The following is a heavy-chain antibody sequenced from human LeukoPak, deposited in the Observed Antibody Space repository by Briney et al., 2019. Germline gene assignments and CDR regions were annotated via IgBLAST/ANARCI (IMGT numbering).Heavy chain of an antibody. CDR2: IYYRGGT. J-gene: IGHJ4*02. V-gene: IGHV4-31*03. CDR3: ARSSGARGDV. D-gene: IGHD2-15*01. CDR1: GGSISSGGYY. Sequence: SETLSLTCTVSGGSISSGGYYWSWIRQHPGKGLEWIGYIYYRGGTYYNPSLKSRVSISVDTSKNQFSLNLSSVTTADTAVYYCARSSGARGDVWGQGTLVTVSS.